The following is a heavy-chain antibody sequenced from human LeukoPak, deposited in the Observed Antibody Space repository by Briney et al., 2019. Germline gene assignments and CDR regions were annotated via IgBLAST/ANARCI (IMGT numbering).Heavy chain of an antibody. CDR2: ISYDGSNK. Sequence: PGGSLRLSCAASGLTFSSYGMHWVRQAPGKGLEWVAVISYDGSNKYYADSVKGRFTISRDNSKNTLYLQMNSLRAEDTAVYYCAKGADFWSGYYLDYWGQGTLVTVSS. CDR3: AKGADFWSGYYLDY. V-gene: IGHV3-30*18. D-gene: IGHD3-3*01. J-gene: IGHJ4*02. CDR1: GLTFSSYG.